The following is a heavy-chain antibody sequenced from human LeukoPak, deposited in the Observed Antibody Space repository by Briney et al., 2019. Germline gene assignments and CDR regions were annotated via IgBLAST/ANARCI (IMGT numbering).Heavy chain of an antibody. CDR3: AGPYGDYGGLDY. Sequence: ASLKVSCKASGYTFTSYYMHWVRQAPGQGLEWMGIINPSGGSTSYAQKFQGRVTMTRDTSTSTVYMELSSLRSEDTAVYYCAGPYGDYGGLDYWGQGILVAVSS. J-gene: IGHJ4*02. D-gene: IGHD4-17*01. V-gene: IGHV1-46*01. CDR2: INPSGGST. CDR1: GYTFTSYY.